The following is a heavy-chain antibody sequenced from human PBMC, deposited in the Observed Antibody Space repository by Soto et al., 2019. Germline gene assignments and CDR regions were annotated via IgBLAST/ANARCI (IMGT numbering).Heavy chain of an antibody. V-gene: IGHV1-18*04. J-gene: IGHJ4*02. Sequence: GASVKVSWKASGYTFTSYGISWVRHATGQGLEWMGWISAYNGNTNYAQKLQGRVTMTTDTSTSTAYMELRSLRSDDTAVYYCARDLEDYYYDSSGYFGYWGQGTLVTVSS. D-gene: IGHD3-22*01. CDR1: GYTFTSYG. CDR3: ARDLEDYYYDSSGYFGY. CDR2: ISAYNGNT.